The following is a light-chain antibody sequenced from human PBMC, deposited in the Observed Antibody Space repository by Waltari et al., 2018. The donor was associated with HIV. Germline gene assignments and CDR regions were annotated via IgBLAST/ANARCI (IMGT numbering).Light chain of an antibody. CDR1: RLRSYY. CDR3: NSRDSSGNHVV. CDR2: GKN. Sequence: SSELPQDPAVSVALGQTVRINCQGDRLRSYYASWYQQKPGQAPVIVIYGKNNRPSGIPDRFSGSSSGNTASLTITGAQAEDEADYYCNSRDSSGNHVVFGGGTKLTVL. V-gene: IGLV3-19*01. J-gene: IGLJ2*01.